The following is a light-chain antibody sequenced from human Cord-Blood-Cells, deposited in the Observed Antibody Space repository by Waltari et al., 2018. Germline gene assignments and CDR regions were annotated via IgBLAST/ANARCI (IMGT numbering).Light chain of an antibody. J-gene: IGKJ2*03. Sequence: IVLTQSPATLSLSPGERATLTCRASLSASRYLTWYQQKPGQAPSLLLYDPSNMATGIPARFSGSGYGTDFTLTISSREPEDFAVDYCQQRSNWLYSFGQGTKLEIK. CDR1: LSASRY. CDR2: DPS. V-gene: IGKV3-11*01. CDR3: QQRSNWLYS.